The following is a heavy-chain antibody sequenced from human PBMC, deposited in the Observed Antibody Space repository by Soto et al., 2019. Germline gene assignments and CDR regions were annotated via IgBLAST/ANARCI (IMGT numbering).Heavy chain of an antibody. CDR1: GFTFSSYA. V-gene: IGHV3-30*14. CDR3: ARASYCSGGNCYRYYSGMDV. Sequence: QVQLVESGGGVVQPGRSLRLSCAASGFTFSSYAIHWVRQAPGKGLEWVAVLSYDGNNKYYADSVKGRFTISRDNSKNTLFLQKNSLRAEDTAVYYCARASYCSGGNCYRYYSGMDVWGQGPTVTVSS. J-gene: IGHJ6*02. CDR2: LSYDGNNK. D-gene: IGHD2-15*01.